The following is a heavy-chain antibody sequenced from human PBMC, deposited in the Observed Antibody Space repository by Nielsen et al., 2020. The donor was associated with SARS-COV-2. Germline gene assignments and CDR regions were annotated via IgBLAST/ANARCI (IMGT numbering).Heavy chain of an antibody. CDR1: GFMFRHYN. J-gene: IGHJ4*02. CDR3: ANRDY. V-gene: IGHV3-48*01. Sequence: GESLKISCQVSGFMFRHYNMNWVRQAPGKGLEWVSYISGSTTTMYYADSVKGRFTISRDNAKNSLYLQMNSLRADDTAVYYCANRDYWGRGTLVTVSS. CDR2: ISGSTTTM.